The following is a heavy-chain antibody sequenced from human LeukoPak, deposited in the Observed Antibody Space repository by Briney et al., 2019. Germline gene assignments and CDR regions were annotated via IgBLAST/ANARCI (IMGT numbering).Heavy chain of an antibody. J-gene: IGHJ4*02. Sequence: GASVKVSCEASGYTFTSYGISWVRQAPGQGLEWVGWISAYNGNTNYAQKLQGRVTMTTDTSTSTAYIELRSLRSDDTAVYYCASDWRGPDDYWAQGTVVPVPS. CDR2: ISAYNGNT. D-gene: IGHD3-10*01. CDR3: ASDWRGPDDY. CDR1: GYTFTSYG. V-gene: IGHV1-18*01.